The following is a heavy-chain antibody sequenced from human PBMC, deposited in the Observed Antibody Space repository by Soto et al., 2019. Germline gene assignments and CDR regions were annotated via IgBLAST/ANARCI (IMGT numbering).Heavy chain of an antibody. V-gene: IGHV1-3*01. J-gene: IGHJ5*02. CDR2: INAGNGNT. CDR1: GYTFTSYA. CDR3: ARGGDIVLMVYANWFDP. D-gene: IGHD2-8*01. Sequence: QVQLVQSGAEVKKPGASVKVSFKASGYTFTSYAMPWVRQAPGQRLEWMGWINAGNGNTKYSQKFQGRVTITRDTSESKAYMELRSLRSEDTAVYYCARGGDIVLMVYANWFDPWGQGTLVTVSS.